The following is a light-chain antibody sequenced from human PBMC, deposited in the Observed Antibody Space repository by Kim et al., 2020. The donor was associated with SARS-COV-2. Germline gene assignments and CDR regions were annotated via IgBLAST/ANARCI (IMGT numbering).Light chain of an antibody. J-gene: IGLJ1*01. Sequence: SYELTQPPSVSVAPGKTARITCWGNNIGSKSVHWYQQKPGQAPILVIYYDSDRPSGIPERFSGSNSGNTATLTISRVEAGDEADYYCQAWDGSSDHYVYG. CDR1: NIGSKS. CDR2: YDS. CDR3: QAWDGSSDHYV. V-gene: IGLV3-21*04.